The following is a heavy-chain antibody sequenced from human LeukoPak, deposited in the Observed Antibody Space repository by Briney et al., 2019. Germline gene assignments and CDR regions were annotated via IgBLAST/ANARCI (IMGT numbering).Heavy chain of an antibody. CDR3: ARDGYGDSFDY. D-gene: IGHD4-17*01. Sequence: SETLSLTCTVTGGSISSGGYYWTWIRQPPGKGLEWIGYIYYSGNTNYNPSLKSRVTISVDTSKNQFSLKLSSVTAADTAVYYCARDGYGDSFDYWGQGTLVTVSS. CDR1: GGSISSGGYY. V-gene: IGHV4-61*08. J-gene: IGHJ4*02. CDR2: IYYSGNT.